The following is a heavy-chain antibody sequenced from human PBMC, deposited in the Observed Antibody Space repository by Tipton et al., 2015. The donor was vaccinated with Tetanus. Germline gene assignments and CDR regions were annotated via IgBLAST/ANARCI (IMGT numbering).Heavy chain of an antibody. J-gene: IGHJ5*02. CDR2: ISPFNENV. Sequence: QLVQSGAEVKKPGASVKVSCKASGYTFTHYGVNWVRQAPGQGLEWMGWISPFNENVNYAGKFQGRLTMTTDRSTATVYMDLRSLRSDDTGVYYCGRGRGLGPHEYFEHWGQGTLVTVSS. CDR1: GYTFTHYG. V-gene: IGHV1-18*01. D-gene: IGHD3/OR15-3a*01. CDR3: GRGRGLGPHEYFEH.